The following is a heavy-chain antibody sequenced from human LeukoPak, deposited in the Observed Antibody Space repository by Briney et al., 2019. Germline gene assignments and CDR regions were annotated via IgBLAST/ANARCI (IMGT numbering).Heavy chain of an antibody. CDR2: IYYSGST. CDR3: SRXXXXYGDYVNAFDI. Sequence: SETLSLTCTVSGGSISSYYWSWIRQPPGKGLEWIGYIYYSGSTNYNPSLKSRVTISVDTSKNQFSLKLSSVTAADTAVYYCSRXXXXYGDYVNAFDIWGQGTMVTVSS. J-gene: IGHJ3*02. CDR1: GGSISSYY. D-gene: IGHD4-17*01. V-gene: IGHV4-59*08.